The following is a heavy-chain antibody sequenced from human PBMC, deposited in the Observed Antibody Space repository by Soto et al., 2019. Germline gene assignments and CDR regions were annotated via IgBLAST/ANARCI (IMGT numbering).Heavy chain of an antibody. CDR3: ARRKHIVVVTAAFDAFDI. CDR1: GGSISSSSYY. J-gene: IGHJ3*02. Sequence: QLQLQESGPGLVKPSETLSLTCTVSGGSISSSSYYWGWIRQPPGKGLEWIGSIYYSGSTYYNPSLKSRVTISVDTSKNQFSLKLSSVTAADTAVYYCARRKHIVVVTAAFDAFDIWGQGTMVTVSS. V-gene: IGHV4-39*01. D-gene: IGHD2-21*02. CDR2: IYYSGST.